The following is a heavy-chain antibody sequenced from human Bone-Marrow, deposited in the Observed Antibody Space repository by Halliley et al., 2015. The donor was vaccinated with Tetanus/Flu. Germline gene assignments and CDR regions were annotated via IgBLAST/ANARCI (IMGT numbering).Heavy chain of an antibody. CDR2: ISTFPGDT. Sequence: WMGGISTFPGDTKYEQKLQGRVTKTTDTSTTAAYLELRSLRSDDTAVYYCASRRGVAADFAYWGQRTLVSVSS. V-gene: IGHV1-18*01. D-gene: IGHD6-25*01. J-gene: IGHJ4*02. CDR3: ASRRGVAADFAY.